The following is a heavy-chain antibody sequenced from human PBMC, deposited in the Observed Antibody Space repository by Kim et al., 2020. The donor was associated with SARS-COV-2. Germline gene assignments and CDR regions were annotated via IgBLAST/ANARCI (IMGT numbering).Heavy chain of an antibody. CDR3: ARAHYYGSGSYYNRGYFDY. Sequence: SVKVSCKASGGTFSSYTISWVRQAPGQGLEWMGRIIPILGIANYAQKFQGRVTITADKSTSTAYMELSSLRSEDTAVYYCARAHYYGSGSYYNRGYFDYWGQGTLVTVSS. CDR2: IIPILGIA. V-gene: IGHV1-69*02. D-gene: IGHD3-10*01. J-gene: IGHJ4*02. CDR1: GGTFSSYT.